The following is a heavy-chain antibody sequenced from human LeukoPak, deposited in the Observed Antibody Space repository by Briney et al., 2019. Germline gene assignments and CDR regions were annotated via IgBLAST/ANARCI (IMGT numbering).Heavy chain of an antibody. J-gene: IGHJ4*02. Sequence: SETLSLTCTVSGGSISSGGYYWSWIRQHPGKGLEWIGYIYYGGSTYYNPSLKSRVTISVDTSKNQFSLKLSSVTAADTAVYYCARDAVAVAGTFDYWGQGTLVTVSS. CDR3: ARDAVAVAGTFDY. CDR1: GGSISSGGYY. CDR2: IYYGGST. D-gene: IGHD6-19*01. V-gene: IGHV4-31*03.